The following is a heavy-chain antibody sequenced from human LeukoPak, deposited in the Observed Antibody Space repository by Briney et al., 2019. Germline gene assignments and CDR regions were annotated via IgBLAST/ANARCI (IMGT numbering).Heavy chain of an antibody. J-gene: IGHJ4*02. V-gene: IGHV1-2*04. CDR1: GYTFTGYY. CDR2: INPNSGGT. D-gene: IGHD2-8*01. Sequence: ASVKVSCKASGYTFTGYYMHWVRQAPGQGLEWMGWINPNSGGTNYAQKFQGWVTMTRDTSISTAYMELSRLRSEDAAVYYCALGVYGGPFDYWGQGTLVTVSS. CDR3: ALGVYGGPFDY.